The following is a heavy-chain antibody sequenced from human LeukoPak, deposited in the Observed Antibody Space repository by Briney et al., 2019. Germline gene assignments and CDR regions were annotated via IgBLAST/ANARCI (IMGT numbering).Heavy chain of an antibody. CDR3: ARVGVYSNYDY. CDR2: ISSNGGST. CDR1: GFTFSSYA. J-gene: IGHJ4*02. D-gene: IGHD4-11*01. V-gene: IGHV3-64*01. Sequence: GGSLRLSCAASGFTFSSYAMHWVRQAPGKGLEYVSAISSNGGSTYYANSVEGRFTIFRDNSKNTLYLQMGSLREEDMAVYYCARVGVYSNYDYWGQGTLVTVSS.